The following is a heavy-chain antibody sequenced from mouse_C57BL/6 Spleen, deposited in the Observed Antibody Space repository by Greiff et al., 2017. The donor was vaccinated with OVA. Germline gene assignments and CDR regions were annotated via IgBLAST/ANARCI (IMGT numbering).Heavy chain of an antibody. Sequence: QVQLKQPGAELVRPGSSVKLSCKASGYTFTSYWMHWVKQRPIQGLEWIGNIDPSDSETHYNQKFKDKATLTVDKSSSTAYMQLSSLTSEDSAVYYCARGTYYGSSSYYFDYWGQGTTLTVSS. CDR2: IDPSDSET. J-gene: IGHJ2*01. V-gene: IGHV1-52*01. D-gene: IGHD1-1*01. CDR1: GYTFTSYW. CDR3: ARGTYYGSSSYYFDY.